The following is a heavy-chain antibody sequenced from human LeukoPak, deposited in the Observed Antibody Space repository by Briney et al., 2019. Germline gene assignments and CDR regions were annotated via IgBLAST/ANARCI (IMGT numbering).Heavy chain of an antibody. D-gene: IGHD4-17*01. CDR2: ITSNGGST. V-gene: IGHV3-64*01. CDR1: GFTFSSYA. CDR3: ARGNSVTYHFYGLDV. J-gene: IGHJ6*02. Sequence: QSGGSLRLSCAASGFTFSSYAMYWVRQAPGKGLEYVSAITSNGGSTYYANSAKGRFTISRDNSKNTLYLQMGSLGAEDMAVYYCARGNSVTYHFYGLDVWGQGTTVTVSS.